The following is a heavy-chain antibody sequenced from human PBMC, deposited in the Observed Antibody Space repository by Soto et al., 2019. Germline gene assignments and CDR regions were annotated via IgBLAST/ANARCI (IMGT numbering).Heavy chain of an antibody. CDR2: ISAGNGNT. CDR3: ARGGSLYWYFDL. D-gene: IGHD1-26*01. CDR1: RYAFT. V-gene: IGHV1-3*01. Sequence: ASVKVSCKASRYAFTCWVSQAPGQSLEWMGWISAGNGNTTYSQRFQDRVTVSRDTSASTAYMELSSLRSEDTAVYYCARGGSLYWYFDLWGRGTLVTVSS. J-gene: IGHJ2*01.